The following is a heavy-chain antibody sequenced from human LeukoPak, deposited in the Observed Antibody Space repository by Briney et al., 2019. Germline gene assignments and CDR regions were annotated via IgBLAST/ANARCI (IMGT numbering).Heavy chain of an antibody. CDR3: AREHSSGWYPDD. CDR1: GFPFTGYY. D-gene: IGHD6-19*01. V-gene: IGHV1-2*06. CDR2: VNPNSGGT. Sequence: KVSCXASGFPFTGYYIHWVRQAPGQGLEWMGRVNPNSGGTNYAQKFQGRVTMTRDTSISTAYMELSSLRSDDTAVYYCAREHSSGWYPDDWGQGALVTVSS. J-gene: IGHJ4*02.